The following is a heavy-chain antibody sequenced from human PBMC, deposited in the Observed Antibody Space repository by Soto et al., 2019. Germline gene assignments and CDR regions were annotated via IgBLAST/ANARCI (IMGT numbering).Heavy chain of an antibody. J-gene: IGHJ3*02. V-gene: IGHV3-23*01. CDR1: GFTFSSYA. CDR2: ISGSSSST. Sequence: GGSLRLSCAASGFTFSSYAMSWVRQAPGKGLEWVSSISGSSSSTYYADSVKGRFTISRDDAKNSLYLQMNSLRAEDTAVYYCAGAFDIWGQGTMVTV. CDR3: AGAFDI.